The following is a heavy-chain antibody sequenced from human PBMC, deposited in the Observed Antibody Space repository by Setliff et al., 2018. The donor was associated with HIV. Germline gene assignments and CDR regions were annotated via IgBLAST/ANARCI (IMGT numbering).Heavy chain of an antibody. CDR3: ARRPLFGVVIASVAKMEFDY. J-gene: IGHJ4*02. Sequence: SETLSLTCTVSGGSINNPNFYWSWIRQSPGKGFEWIGYIYSTGSTNYNPSLQSRVTISMVASKNQFSLKIDSVTAADTAVYYCARRPLFGVVIASVAKMEFDYWGQGTLVTVSS. CDR1: GGSINNPNFY. V-gene: IGHV4-61*01. D-gene: IGHD3-3*01. CDR2: IYSTGST.